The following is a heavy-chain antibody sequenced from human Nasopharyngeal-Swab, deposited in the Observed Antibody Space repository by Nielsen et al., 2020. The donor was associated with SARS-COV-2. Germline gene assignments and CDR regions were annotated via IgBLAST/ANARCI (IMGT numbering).Heavy chain of an antibody. CDR2: NSGSGDTT. D-gene: IGHD2-21*01. CDR3: AKAPYLRGLDV. Sequence: GGSLRLSCAASGFTFNSYAMSWVRQAPGKGLEWVSINSGSGDTTYYADSVKDRFTISRDNSKNTLYLQTNSLRVEDTAVYYCAKAPYLRGLDVWGQGTTVTVSS. J-gene: IGHJ6*02. V-gene: IGHV3-23*01. CDR1: GFTFNSYA.